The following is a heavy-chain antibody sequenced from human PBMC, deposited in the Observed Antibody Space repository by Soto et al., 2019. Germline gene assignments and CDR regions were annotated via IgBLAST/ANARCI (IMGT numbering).Heavy chain of an antibody. J-gene: IGHJ4*02. CDR1: GGSISSYY. V-gene: IGHV4-59*08. Sequence: TLSLTCTVSGGSISSYYWSWIRQPPGKGLEWIGYIYYSGSTNYNPSLKSRVTISVDTSKNQFSLKLSSVTAADTAVYYCARRSSGWFYFDYWGQGTLVTVSS. D-gene: IGHD6-19*01. CDR2: IYYSGST. CDR3: ARRSSGWFYFDY.